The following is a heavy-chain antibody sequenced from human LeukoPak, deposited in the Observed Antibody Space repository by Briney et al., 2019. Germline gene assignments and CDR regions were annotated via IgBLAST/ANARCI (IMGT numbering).Heavy chain of an antibody. CDR1: GGTFSSYA. D-gene: IGHD2-2*01. CDR3: ARGILRYDYLDY. J-gene: IGHJ4*02. Sequence: SVKVSCKASGGTFSSYAISWVRQAPGQGLEWVGRIIPIFGTANYPQKFQGRVTITTDESTSTAYMELSSLRSEDTAVYYCARGILRYDYLDYWGQGTLVTVSS. CDR2: IIPIFGTA. V-gene: IGHV1-69*05.